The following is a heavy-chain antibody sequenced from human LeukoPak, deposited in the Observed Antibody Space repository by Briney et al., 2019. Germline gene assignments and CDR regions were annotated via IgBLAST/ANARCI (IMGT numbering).Heavy chain of an antibody. V-gene: IGHV3-15*01. J-gene: IGHJ4*02. Sequence: GGSLRLSCAASGINFDKAWMTWVRQTPGKGLEWLGLMKSKPDGETTIYAAPVKDRFIISRDDSTSTLYLQMNSLKTEDTGVYYCVTDLTTYWGRGTLVTVSS. CDR1: GINFDKAW. CDR2: MKSKPDGETT. D-gene: IGHD3-9*01. CDR3: VTDLTTY.